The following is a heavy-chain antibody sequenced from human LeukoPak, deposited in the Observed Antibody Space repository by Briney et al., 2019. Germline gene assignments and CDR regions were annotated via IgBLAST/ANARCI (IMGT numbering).Heavy chain of an antibody. CDR1: GLTFSTYS. CDR3: ARELGGDYGEAFDI. Sequence: GGSLRLSCAASGLTFSTYSMNWVRQAPGKGLEWVSSIGGSSTSIYYADSVKGRFTISRDNAKSSLYLQMNSLRAEDAPVYYCARELGGDYGEAFDIWGQGTMVTVSS. V-gene: IGHV3-21*01. D-gene: IGHD4-17*01. CDR2: IGGSSTSI. J-gene: IGHJ3*02.